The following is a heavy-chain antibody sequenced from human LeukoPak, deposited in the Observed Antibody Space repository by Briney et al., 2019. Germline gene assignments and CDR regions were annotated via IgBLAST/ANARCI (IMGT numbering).Heavy chain of an antibody. CDR2: IYYSGST. CDR3: ARPYYYDLDAFDI. Sequence: KPSETLSLTCTVSGGSISSGDYYWSWIRQPPGKGLEWIGYIYYSGSTYFNPSLKSRVTTSVDTSKNQFSLKLSSVTAADTAVYYCARPYYYDLDAFDIWGQGAMVTVSS. CDR1: GGSISSGDYY. D-gene: IGHD3-22*01. J-gene: IGHJ3*02. V-gene: IGHV4-30-4*01.